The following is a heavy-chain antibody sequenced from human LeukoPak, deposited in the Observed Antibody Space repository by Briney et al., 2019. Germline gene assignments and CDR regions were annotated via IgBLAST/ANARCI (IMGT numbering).Heavy chain of an antibody. CDR1: GFTFSSYS. V-gene: IGHV3-21*01. Sequence: GGSLRLSCAASGFTFSSYSMNWVRQAPGKGLEWVSSISSSSSYIYYADSVKGRFTISRDNAKYSLYLQMNSLRAEDTAVYYCARVFVGIAAAGTKPDYWGQGTLVTVSS. CDR2: ISSSSSYI. J-gene: IGHJ4*02. D-gene: IGHD6-13*01. CDR3: ARVFVGIAAAGTKPDY.